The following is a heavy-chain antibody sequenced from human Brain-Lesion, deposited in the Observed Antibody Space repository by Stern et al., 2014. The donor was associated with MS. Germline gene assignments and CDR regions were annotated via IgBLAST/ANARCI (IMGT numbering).Heavy chain of an antibody. J-gene: IGHJ5*01. V-gene: IGHV6-1*01. CDR1: GDSVSSNSAA. CDR2: TYDRSKWYY. CDR3: AKGYNWFDS. Sequence: QVQLMQSGPGLMKPSQTLALTCAISGDSVSSNSAAWNWILQSPSRGLEWLGRTYDRSKWYYQYAESVKSRITIKSEKSTNQFSLQLNSVTPEDTAVYLCAKGYNWFDSWGQGTVVTVS.